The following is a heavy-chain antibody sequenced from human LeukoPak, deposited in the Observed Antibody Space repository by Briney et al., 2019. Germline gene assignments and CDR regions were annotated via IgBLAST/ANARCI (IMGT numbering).Heavy chain of an antibody. CDR2: ISYDGSNK. CDR3: ARERIAAAGISSYFDY. V-gene: IGHV3-30*04. Sequence: GRSLRLSCAASGFTFSSYAMHWVRQAPGKGLEWVAVISYDGSNKYYADSVKGRFTISRDNSKNTLYLQMNSLRAEDTAVYYCARERIAAAGISSYFDYWGQGTLVTVSS. D-gene: IGHD6-13*01. J-gene: IGHJ4*02. CDR1: GFTFSSYA.